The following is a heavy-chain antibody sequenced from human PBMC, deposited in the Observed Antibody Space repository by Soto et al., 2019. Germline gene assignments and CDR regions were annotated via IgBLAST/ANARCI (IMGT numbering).Heavy chain of an antibody. V-gene: IGHV1-69*13. Sequence: QVQLVQSGVEVKKPGASVKVSCKASGYTFTTYAMHWVRQAPGQRLEWMGWIIPIFGTANYAQKFQGRVTITADESTSTAYMELSSLRSEDTAVYYCASRSYGAFDYWGQGTLVTVSS. D-gene: IGHD4-17*01. CDR3: ASRSYGAFDY. J-gene: IGHJ4*02. CDR2: IIPIFGTA. CDR1: GYTFTTYA.